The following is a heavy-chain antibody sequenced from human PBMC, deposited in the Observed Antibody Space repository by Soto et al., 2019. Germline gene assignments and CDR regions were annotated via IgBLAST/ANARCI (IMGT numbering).Heavy chain of an antibody. V-gene: IGHV1-69*01. Sequence: QVQLVQSGAEVKKPGSSMKVSCKASGGTFSSYAISWVRQAPGQGLEWMGGIIPIFGTANYAQKFQGRVTITADESTSTAYMELSSLRSEDTAVYYCACWNDGPFDDGDGDYWGQGTLVTVSS. CDR2: IIPIFGTA. J-gene: IGHJ4*02. CDR1: GGTFSSYA. D-gene: IGHD1-1*01. CDR3: ACWNDGPFDDGDGDY.